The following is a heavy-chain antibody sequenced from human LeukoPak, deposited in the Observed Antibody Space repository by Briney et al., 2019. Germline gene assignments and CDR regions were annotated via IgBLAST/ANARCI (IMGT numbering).Heavy chain of an antibody. J-gene: IGHJ5*01. V-gene: IGHV3-7*01. CDR2: IRQDGREK. Sequence: GGSLRLSCAASGFTFSSYWMSWVRQAPGKGLEWVANIRQDGREKSYADSVKGRFTISRDNAKTSVYLQMNSLRVEDTAVYYCAREGVGGFDSWGQGTLVTVSS. CDR3: AREGVGGFDS. CDR1: GFTFSSYW. D-gene: IGHD3-10*01.